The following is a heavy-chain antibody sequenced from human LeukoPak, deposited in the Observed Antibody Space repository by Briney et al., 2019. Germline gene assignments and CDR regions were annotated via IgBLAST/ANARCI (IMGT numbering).Heavy chain of an antibody. CDR3: ATDSSDEYCSGDTCYFDY. CDR1: GYIFTANS. J-gene: IGHJ4*02. CDR2: MNTNTGNP. V-gene: IGHV7-4-1*02. Sequence: ASVKVSCKASGYIFTANSLVWVRQDPGQGLEWMGWMNTNTGNPTYAQGFTGRFVFSLDTSVSTAYLQISSLKAEDTVVYYCATDSSDEYCSGDTCYFDYWGQGTLVTVSS. D-gene: IGHD2-15*01.